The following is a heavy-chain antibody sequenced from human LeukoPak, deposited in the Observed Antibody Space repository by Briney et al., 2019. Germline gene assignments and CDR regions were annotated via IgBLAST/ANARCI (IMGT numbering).Heavy chain of an antibody. V-gene: IGHV3-38-3*01. CDR3: ARETREGYYYYYMDV. J-gene: IGHJ6*03. Sequence: GGSLRLSCAASGFTVSSNEMSWVRQAPGKGLEWVSSISGGSTYYADSRKGRFTISRDNSKNTLYLQMNSLRAEDTAVYYCARETREGYYYYYMDVWGKGTTVTVSS. CDR2: ISGGST. CDR1: GFTVSSNE. D-gene: IGHD1-1*01.